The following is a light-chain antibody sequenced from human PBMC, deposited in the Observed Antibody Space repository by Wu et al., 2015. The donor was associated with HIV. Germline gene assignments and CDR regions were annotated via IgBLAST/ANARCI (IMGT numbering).Light chain of an antibody. CDR3: QKYNVAPWT. CDR2: AAS. CDR1: QSISGY. J-gene: IGKJ1*01. Sequence: DVQLTQSPSFLAASVGDTVTITCRASQSISGYLAWYQQKPGKAPNLLIYAASTVQTGVPSRFSGGGYGTEFTLTIISLQPEDVATYYCQKYNVAPWTFGQGTKVEIK. V-gene: IGKV1-9*01.